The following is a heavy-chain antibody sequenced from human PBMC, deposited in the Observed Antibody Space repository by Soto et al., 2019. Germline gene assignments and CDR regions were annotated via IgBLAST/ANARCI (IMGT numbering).Heavy chain of an antibody. CDR3: AREIAARGFHC. J-gene: IGHJ4*02. CDR1: GGNFKNYG. D-gene: IGHD6-6*01. V-gene: IGHV1-69*12. Sequence: QVQLVQSGAEVKKPGSSVRVSCKTSGGNFKNYGLSWVRQAPGRGLEWMGGIVPSFGMANYGQIFQGRVTITADESTDTVYMELSSLKYEYTAIDYCAREIAARGFHCWGQGTLVTVSS. CDR2: IVPSFGMA.